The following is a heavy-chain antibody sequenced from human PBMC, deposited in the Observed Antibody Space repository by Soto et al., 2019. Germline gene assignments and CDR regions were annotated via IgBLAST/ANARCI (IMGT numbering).Heavy chain of an antibody. CDR3: ARGRQRSTYYYYGMDV. Sequence: ASVKVSCKASGYTFTSYAMHWVRQAPGQRLEWMGWINAGNGNTKYSQKFQGRVTITRDTSASTAYMELSSLRSEDTAVYYCARGRQRSTYYYYGMDVWGQGTTVTV. J-gene: IGHJ6*02. V-gene: IGHV1-3*01. D-gene: IGHD6-25*01. CDR1: GYTFTSYA. CDR2: INAGNGNT.